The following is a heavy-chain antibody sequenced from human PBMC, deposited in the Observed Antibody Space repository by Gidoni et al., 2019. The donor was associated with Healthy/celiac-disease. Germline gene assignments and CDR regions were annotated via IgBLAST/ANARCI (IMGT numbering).Heavy chain of an antibody. Sequence: QVQLQASSPGLVKPSETLSLTCTVPGGSISSYYWTWIRQPAGKGLEWIGRIYTSGSTNYNPSLKSRVTMSVDTSKNQFSLKVSSVTAADTAVYYCARDGPYYDFWSGYYRGGWFDPWGQGTLVTVSA. J-gene: IGHJ5*02. V-gene: IGHV4-4*07. CDR3: ARDGPYYDFWSGYYRGGWFDP. CDR2: IYTSGST. CDR1: GGSISSYY. D-gene: IGHD3-3*01.